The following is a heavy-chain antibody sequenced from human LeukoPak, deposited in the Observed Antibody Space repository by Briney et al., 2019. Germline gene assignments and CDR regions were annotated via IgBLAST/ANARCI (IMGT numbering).Heavy chain of an antibody. V-gene: IGHV3-66*01. J-gene: IGHJ3*02. D-gene: IGHD2-21*02. CDR2: IYGGGST. CDR3: ARALAYCGGDCYWEDDAFDI. CDR1: GFTVSSNY. Sequence: GGSLRLSCAASGFTVSSNYMSWVRQAPGKGLEWVSVIYGGGSTYYADSVKGRFTISRDNSKNTLYLQMNSLRAEDTAVYYCARALAYCGGDCYWEDDAFDIWGQGTMVTVSS.